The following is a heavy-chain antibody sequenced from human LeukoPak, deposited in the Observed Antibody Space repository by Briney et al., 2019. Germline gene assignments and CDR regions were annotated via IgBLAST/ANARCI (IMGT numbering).Heavy chain of an antibody. D-gene: IGHD2-2*01. CDR2: ISSTSGSAI. V-gene: IGHV3-48*03. CDR1: GFTFSNYA. J-gene: IGHJ4*02. Sequence: PGGSLRLSCAASGFTFSNYAMNWVRQAPGKGLEWVSYISSTSGSAIYYADSVKGRFTISRDNAKNSLYLQMNSLRAEDTAVYYCARRYCSSTSCLLDNWGQGTLVTVSS. CDR3: ARRYCSSTSCLLDN.